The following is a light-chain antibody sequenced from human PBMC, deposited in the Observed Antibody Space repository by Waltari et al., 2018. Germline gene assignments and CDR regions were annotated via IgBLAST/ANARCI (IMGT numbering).Light chain of an antibody. CDR3: QKYGTLPAT. V-gene: IGKV3-20*01. CDR1: KSVSRT. Sequence: EIVLTQSPGPLSLSPGERATLSCRASKSVSRTLAWYQQKPGQAPRLLIYDASTRATGIPDRFSGSGSGTDFSLTISRLEPEDFAVYYCQKYGTLPATFGQGTKVEIK. J-gene: IGKJ1*01. CDR2: DAS.